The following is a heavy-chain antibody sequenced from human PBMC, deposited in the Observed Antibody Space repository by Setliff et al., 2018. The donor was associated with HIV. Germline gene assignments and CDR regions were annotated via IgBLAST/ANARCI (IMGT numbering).Heavy chain of an antibody. CDR1: GGTFSSYA. Sequence: SVKVSCKASGGTFSSYAISWVRQAPGQGLEWMGGTIPIFGTANYAQKFQGRVTITTDESTSTAYMELSSLRSEDTAVYYCALGYNARKVPYYYYYYMDVWGKGTTVTVSS. CDR2: TIPIFGTA. V-gene: IGHV1-69*05. D-gene: IGHD5-12*01. CDR3: ALGYNARKVPYYYYYYMDV. J-gene: IGHJ6*03.